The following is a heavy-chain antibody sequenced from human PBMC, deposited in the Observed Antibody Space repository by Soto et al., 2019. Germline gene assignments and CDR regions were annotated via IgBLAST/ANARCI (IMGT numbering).Heavy chain of an antibody. CDR1: GFTFSNYA. D-gene: IGHD1-26*01. Sequence: PGGSLRLSCAASGFTFSNYAMHWVRQAPGKGLEWVAFISYDGSIEYYADSVKGRFTISRDNSKNTLYMQMNSLRAEDRAVYYCTRGMYSHYRNRGLDYWGQGNLVTVSS. CDR2: ISYDGSIE. V-gene: IGHV3-30-3*01. J-gene: IGHJ4*02. CDR3: TRGMYSHYRNRGLDY.